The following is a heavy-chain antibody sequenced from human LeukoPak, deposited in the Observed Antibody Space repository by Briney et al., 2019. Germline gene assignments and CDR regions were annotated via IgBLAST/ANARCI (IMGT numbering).Heavy chain of an antibody. CDR1: GYSFTNYW. CDR2: IYPGDSDT. J-gene: IGHJ1*01. D-gene: IGHD5-18*01. CDR3: ARGGRYSYGSSEH. V-gene: IGHV5-51*01. Sequence: GESLKISCKGSGYSFTNYWIGWVRQIPGKGLEWAGIIYPGDSDTRYSPSFQGQVTISADKSISTAHLQWSSLKASDTAMYYCARGGRYSYGSSEHWGQGTLVTVSS.